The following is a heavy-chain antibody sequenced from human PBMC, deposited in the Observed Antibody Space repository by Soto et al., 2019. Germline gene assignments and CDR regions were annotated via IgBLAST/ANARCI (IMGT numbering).Heavy chain of an antibody. Sequence: EVQLVESGGGLVQPGRSLRLSCAGSGFTLSDYYIDWVRQAPGKGLEWVGRSRDTGNSYSTDYAASVKGRFTISRDASKNSLYLQMNSLQTEHTALYYCTRAITGTTSFDYWGQGTLVTVSS. CDR2: SRDTGNSYST. J-gene: IGHJ4*02. V-gene: IGHV3-72*01. D-gene: IGHD1-7*01. CDR3: TRAITGTTSFDY. CDR1: GFTLSDYY.